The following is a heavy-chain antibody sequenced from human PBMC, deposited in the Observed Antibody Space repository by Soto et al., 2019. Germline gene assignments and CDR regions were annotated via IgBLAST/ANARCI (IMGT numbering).Heavy chain of an antibody. CDR2: INHSGST. J-gene: IGHJ4*02. CDR1: GGSFSGYY. V-gene: IGHV4-34*01. CDR3: AREIVGATTFDY. D-gene: IGHD1-26*01. Sequence: QVQLQQWGAGLLKPSETLSLTCAVYGGSFSGYYWSWIRQPPGKGLEWIGEINHSGSTNYNPSLKSRVTISVDTSKNQFSLKLSSVTAADTAVYYCAREIVGATTFDYWGQGTLVTVSS.